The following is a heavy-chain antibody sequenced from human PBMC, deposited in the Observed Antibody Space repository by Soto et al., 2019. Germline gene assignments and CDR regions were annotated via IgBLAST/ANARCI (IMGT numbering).Heavy chain of an antibody. D-gene: IGHD2-15*01. V-gene: IGHV5-51*01. CDR1: GHSFTSYW. J-gene: IGHJ6*03. CDR3: ARHQTDGGSWDYYYYMDV. CDR2: IYPGDSDT. Sequence: GESLKISCKGSGHSFTSYWIGWVRQMPGKGLEWMGIIYPGDSDTRYSPSFQGQVTISADKSISTAYLQWSSLKASDTAMYYCARHQTDGGSWDYYYYMDVWGKGTTVTVSS.